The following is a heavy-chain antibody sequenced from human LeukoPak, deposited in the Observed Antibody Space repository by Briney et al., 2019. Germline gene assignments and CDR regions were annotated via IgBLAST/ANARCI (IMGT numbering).Heavy chain of an antibody. CDR1: GGTISSSSYY. D-gene: IGHD6-13*01. Sequence: SETLSLTCSVSGGTISSSSYYWGWIRQPPGKGPEWIGEINHSGSTNYNPSLKSRVTISVDTSKNQFSLKLSSVTAADTAVYYCARGSSSWKYWGQGTLVTVSS. CDR3: ARGSSSWKY. CDR2: INHSGST. V-gene: IGHV4-39*07. J-gene: IGHJ4*02.